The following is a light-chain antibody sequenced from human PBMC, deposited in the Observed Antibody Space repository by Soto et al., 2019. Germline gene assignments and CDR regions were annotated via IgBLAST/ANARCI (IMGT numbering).Light chain of an antibody. CDR2: DNN. V-gene: IGLV1-51*01. Sequence: QSVLTQPPSVSAAPGQKVTISCSGSSSNIGNNYVSWYQHLPGTAPKLLIYDNNKRPSGIPDRFSGSKSGTSATLGITGLQTRDEADYYCGTWDSSLSAGVFGGGTKVTVL. CDR3: GTWDSSLSAGV. J-gene: IGLJ2*01. CDR1: SSNIGNNY.